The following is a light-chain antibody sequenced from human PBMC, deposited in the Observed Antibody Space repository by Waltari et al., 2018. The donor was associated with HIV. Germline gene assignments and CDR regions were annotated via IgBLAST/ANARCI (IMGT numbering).Light chain of an antibody. J-gene: IGKJ4*01. CDR1: QSIFQSASSKNY. CDR2: WAS. V-gene: IGKV4-1*01. CDR3: QQYYSAPLT. Sequence: EIVMTQSTESLAVSLGERATINCKSSQSIFQSASSKNYLAWYQQKPGKPPQLLISWASTRASGVPVRFRGAGSGTDFTLTITSLQTEDVAVYWCQQYYSAPLTFGGGTKVAIK.